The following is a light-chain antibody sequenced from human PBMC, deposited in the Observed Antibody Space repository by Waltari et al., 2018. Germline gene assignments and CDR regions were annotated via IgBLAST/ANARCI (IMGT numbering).Light chain of an antibody. CDR2: VAGSGSY. Sequence: QPVLTQSSSASASLASSVTLTCTLGSRHSSYIIAWHPQQPGKAPRSVMKVAGSGSYKKGSGVPARSSGASSGADRYLTISNLQSEDEADYYCETWDSNTQGVFGGGTKLTVL. CDR1: SRHSSYI. V-gene: IGLV4-60*03. CDR3: ETWDSNTQGV. J-gene: IGLJ3*02.